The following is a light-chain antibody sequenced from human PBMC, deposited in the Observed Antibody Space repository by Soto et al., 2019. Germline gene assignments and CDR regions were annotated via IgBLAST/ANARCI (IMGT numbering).Light chain of an antibody. J-gene: IGKJ5*01. V-gene: IGKV3-20*01. CDR3: QQYGDSPIT. CDR1: QSVSSSY. Sequence: EILMTQSPDTLSVSPGESATLSCRASQSVSSSYLAWYQQKPGQAPRLLIYGASSRATGIPDRFSGSGSGTDFTLTISRLEPEDFAVYYCQQYGDSPITFGQGTRLEIK. CDR2: GAS.